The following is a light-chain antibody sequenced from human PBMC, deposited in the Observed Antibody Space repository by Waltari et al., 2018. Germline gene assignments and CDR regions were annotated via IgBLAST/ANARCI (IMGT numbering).Light chain of an antibody. CDR2: DTS. CDR1: QGVSSY. CDR3: QQRRNWPRLFT. V-gene: IGKV3-11*01. Sequence: EIVLTQSPATLSLSPGESATLSCRASQGVSSYLAWYQQKPGQTPRLLIYDTSFRAAGIPVRFSGRGSGTDFTLTISSVEPEDSAVYFCQQRRNWPRLFTFGGGTKVEIK. J-gene: IGKJ4*01.